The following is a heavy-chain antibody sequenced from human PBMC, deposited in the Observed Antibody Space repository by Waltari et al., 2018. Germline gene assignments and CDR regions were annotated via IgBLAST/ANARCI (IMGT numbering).Heavy chain of an antibody. CDR1: GYSISSGYY. J-gene: IGHJ5*02. V-gene: IGHV4-38-2*01. Sequence: QVQLQESGPGLVKPSETLSLTCAVSGYSISSGYYWGWIRQPPGKGLEWIGSIYHSGSTNSNPSLRRRVTISVDPSKNQFSRKRSSGTAADTAVYYCARAHPTIWAGAWCDPWGQGTLVTVSS. CDR2: IYHSGST. CDR3: ARAHPTIWAGAWCDP. D-gene: IGHD3-3*01.